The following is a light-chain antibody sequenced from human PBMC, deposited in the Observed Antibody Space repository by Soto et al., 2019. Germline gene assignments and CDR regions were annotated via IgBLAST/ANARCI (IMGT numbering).Light chain of an antibody. CDR1: QSISTN. Sequence: DIQMTQSPSSLSASVGDRVTITCRASQSISTNLNWFQVKPGKAPKLLIYAASSLESGVPTRFRGIGSGTDFTLTISSLQPEDFATYYYQQSYTTPLFTFGPGTKVDIK. V-gene: IGKV1-39*01. CDR3: QQSYTTPLFT. CDR2: AAS. J-gene: IGKJ3*01.